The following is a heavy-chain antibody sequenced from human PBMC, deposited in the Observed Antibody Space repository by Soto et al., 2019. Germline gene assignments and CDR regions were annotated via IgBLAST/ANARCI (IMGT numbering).Heavy chain of an antibody. CDR2: ISSSSSYI. V-gene: IGHV3-21*01. Sequence: EVQLVESGGGLVKPGGSLRLSCAASGFTFSSYTMIWVRQAPGKGLEWVSSISSSSSYISYADSLKGRFTISRDNARNSLYLQMNSLRAEDTAVYYCARGSQSGSFLYYFDFWGQGTLVTVSS. D-gene: IGHD1-26*01. CDR3: ARGSQSGSFLYYFDF. CDR1: GFTFSSYT. J-gene: IGHJ4*02.